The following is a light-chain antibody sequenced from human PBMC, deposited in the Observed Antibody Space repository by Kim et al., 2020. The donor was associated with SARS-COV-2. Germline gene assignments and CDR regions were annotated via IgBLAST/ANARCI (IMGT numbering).Light chain of an antibody. CDR1: SSNIGSNT. CDR3: AAWDDSLNGWV. Sequence: GQSGTISCSGSSSNIGSNTVHWYQQRPGTAPKLLIYNNNQRPSGVPDRFSGSKSGTSASLAISGLQSEDEADYYCAAWDDSLNGWVFGGGTQLTVL. V-gene: IGLV1-44*01. CDR2: NNN. J-gene: IGLJ3*02.